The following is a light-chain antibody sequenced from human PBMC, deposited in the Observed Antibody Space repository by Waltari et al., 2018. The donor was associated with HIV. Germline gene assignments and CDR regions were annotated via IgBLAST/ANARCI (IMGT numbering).Light chain of an antibody. CDR2: EVS. CDR3: NSYSGSNNWV. CDR1: SSDVGGYNY. J-gene: IGLJ3*02. V-gene: IGLV2-8*01. Sequence: QSALTQPPSASGSPGQSVTISCTGTSSDVGGYNYVSWYQQHPGKAPKLMIYEVSKRPSGFPDRFSGSKSGNAASLTGSGLQAEEEADYYCNSYSGSNNWVFGGGTKLTVL.